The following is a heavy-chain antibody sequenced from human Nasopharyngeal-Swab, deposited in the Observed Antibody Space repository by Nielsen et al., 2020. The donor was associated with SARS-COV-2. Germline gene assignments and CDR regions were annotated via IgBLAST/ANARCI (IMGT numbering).Heavy chain of an antibody. Sequence: GGSLRLSCATSGFTFTDYVMTWVRQAPGKGLEWISYIPPTASHIYYADSVRGRFTISSDNAKKSLYLQMESLRPEDTAVYYCARDRGWGYTGYGSLDYWGQGVLVTVSS. D-gene: IGHD5-12*01. CDR3: ARDRGWGYTGYGSLDY. CDR1: GFTFTDYV. CDR2: IPPTASHI. V-gene: IGHV3-48*01. J-gene: IGHJ4*02.